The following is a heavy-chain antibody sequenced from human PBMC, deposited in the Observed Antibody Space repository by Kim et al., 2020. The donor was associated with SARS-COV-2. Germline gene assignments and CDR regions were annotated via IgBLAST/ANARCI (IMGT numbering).Heavy chain of an antibody. V-gene: IGHV1-2*02. D-gene: IGHD1-26*01. CDR2: INPNSGGT. CDR1: GYTFTGYY. J-gene: IGHJ5*02. CDR3: ASLSIVGALGEVWFDP. Sequence: ASVKVSCKASGYTFTGYYIHWVRQAPGQGLEWMGWINPNSGGTNYAQKFQGRVTMTRDTSISTAYMELSRLRSDYTAVYYCASLSIVGALGEVWFDPWGQGTLVTVSS.